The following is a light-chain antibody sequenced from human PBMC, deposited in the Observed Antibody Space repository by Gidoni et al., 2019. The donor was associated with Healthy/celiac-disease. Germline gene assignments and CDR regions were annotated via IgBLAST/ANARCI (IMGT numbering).Light chain of an antibody. V-gene: IGKV1-5*01. CDR3: QQYNSYSPT. J-gene: IGKJ1*01. CDR2: DAS. Sequence: DIQMTHSPSTLSASVVDRVTITCRASQSISSWLAWYQQKPGKAPNLLIYDASSLESGGPSGFSGSGSGTEFTLTISSRQPDDFATYYCQQYNSYSPTFGQGTKVEIK. CDR1: QSISSW.